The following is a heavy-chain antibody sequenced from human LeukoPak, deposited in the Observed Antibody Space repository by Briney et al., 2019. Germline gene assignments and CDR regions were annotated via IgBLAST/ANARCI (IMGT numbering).Heavy chain of an antibody. Sequence: SETLSLTCAVYGGSFSGYYWSWIRQPPGKGLEWIGEINHSGSTNYNPSLKSRVTISVDTSKNQFSLKLSSVTAADTAVYYCARSYLSRASDIWGQGTMVTVSS. J-gene: IGHJ3*02. D-gene: IGHD5-18*01. CDR2: INHSGST. V-gene: IGHV4-34*01. CDR3: ARSYLSRASDI. CDR1: GGSFSGYY.